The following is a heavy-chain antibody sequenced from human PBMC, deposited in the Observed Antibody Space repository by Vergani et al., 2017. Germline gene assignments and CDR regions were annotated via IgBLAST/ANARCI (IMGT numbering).Heavy chain of an antibody. V-gene: IGHV3-23*01. CDR1: GFTFSSYA. CDR3: AKEGPTYYYDSSGYLPDAFDI. J-gene: IGHJ3*02. CDR2: ISGSGGST. Sequence: EVQLLESGGGLVQPGGSLRLSCAASGFTFSSYAMSWVRQAPGKGLEWVSAISGSGGSTYYADSVKGRFTISRDNSKNTQYLQMNSLRAEDTAVYYCAKEGPTYYYDSSGYLPDAFDIWGQGTMVTVSS. D-gene: IGHD3-22*01.